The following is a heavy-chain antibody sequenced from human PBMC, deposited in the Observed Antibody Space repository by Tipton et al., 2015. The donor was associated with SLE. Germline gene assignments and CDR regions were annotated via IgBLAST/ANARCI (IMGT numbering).Heavy chain of an antibody. D-gene: IGHD2-15*01. CDR2: IYYSGST. CDR1: AGSVSPYF. V-gene: IGHV4-59*02. J-gene: IGHJ4*02. CDR3: ARTLRGGSSDY. Sequence: TLSLTCTVSAGSVSPYFWSWIRQPPGRGLEWIGYIYYSGSTNYNPSLRSRVTMSVDTSKSQFSLKLSSVTAADTAVYYCARTLRGGSSDYWGQGTLVTVSA.